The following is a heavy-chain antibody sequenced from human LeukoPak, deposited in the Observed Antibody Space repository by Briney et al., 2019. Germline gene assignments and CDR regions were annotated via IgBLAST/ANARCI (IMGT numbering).Heavy chain of an antibody. D-gene: IGHD6-19*01. CDR2: IYTSGST. CDR1: GGSISSYY. CDR3: ARDRPIAVAGTLDYYYYYMDV. J-gene: IGHJ6*03. Sequence: PSETLSLTCTVSGGSISSYYWSWIRQPAGKGLEWIGRIYTSGSTNYNPSLKSRVTMSVDTSKNQFSLKLSSVTAADTAVYYCARDRPIAVAGTLDYYYYYMDVWGKGTTVTISS. V-gene: IGHV4-4*07.